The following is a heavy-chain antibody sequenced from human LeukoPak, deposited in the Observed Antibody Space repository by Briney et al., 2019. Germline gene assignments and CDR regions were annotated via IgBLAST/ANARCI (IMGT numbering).Heavy chain of an antibody. V-gene: IGHV4-34*01. CDR2: INHSGST. J-gene: IGHJ1*01. CDR1: GGSFSGYY. CDR3: ARAGIAAAGTIRGVKYFQH. Sequence: TSETLSLTCAVYGGSFSGYYWSWIRQPPGKGLEWIGEINHSGSTNYNPSLKSRVTISVDTSKNQFSPKLSSVTAADTAVYYCARAGIAAAGTIRGVKYFQHWGQGTLVTVSS. D-gene: IGHD6-13*01.